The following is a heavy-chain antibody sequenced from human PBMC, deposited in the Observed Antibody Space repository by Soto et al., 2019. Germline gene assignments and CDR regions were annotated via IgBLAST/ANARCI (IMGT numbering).Heavy chain of an antibody. CDR1: GGSFSGYY. V-gene: IGHV4-34*01. J-gene: IGHJ6*02. Sequence: QVQLQQWGAGLLKPSETLSLTCAVYGGSFSGYYWSWIRQPPGKGLEWIGEINPSGSTNYNPSLKGRDSISVDTSKNHCSLKLSSVTAADTAVYYCASITARSGYYLYGMDVWGQGTTVTVSS. CDR2: INPSGST. CDR3: ASITARSGYYLYGMDV. D-gene: IGHD3-3*01.